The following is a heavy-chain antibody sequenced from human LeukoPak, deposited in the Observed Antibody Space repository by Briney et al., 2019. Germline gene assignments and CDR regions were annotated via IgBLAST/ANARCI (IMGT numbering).Heavy chain of an antibody. CDR2: LSGSGGRT. Sequence: GGSLRLSCAASGFTFSTYAMSWVRQAPGKGLEWVSGLSGSGGRTYYADSVKGRFTISRDNSRSTLYLQMNSLRPEDTAIYYCAREGYYGSGSPPSLYFDYWGQGTLVTVSS. J-gene: IGHJ4*02. V-gene: IGHV3-23*01. D-gene: IGHD3-10*01. CDR3: AREGYYGSGSPPSLYFDY. CDR1: GFTFSTYA.